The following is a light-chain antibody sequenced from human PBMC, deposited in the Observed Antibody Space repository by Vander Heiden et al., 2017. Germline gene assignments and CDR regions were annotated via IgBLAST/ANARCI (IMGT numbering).Light chain of an antibody. CDR1: NIGSKS. CDR2: DDS. V-gene: IGLV3-21*02. J-gene: IGLJ1*01. Sequence: SYVLTQPPSVSVAPGQTARITCGGNNIGSKSVHWYQQKPGQAPGLVVYDDSDRPSGIPERFSGSNSGNTATLTISRVEAGDEADDYCQVWDSSSDHYVFGTGTKVTVL. CDR3: QVWDSSSDHYV.